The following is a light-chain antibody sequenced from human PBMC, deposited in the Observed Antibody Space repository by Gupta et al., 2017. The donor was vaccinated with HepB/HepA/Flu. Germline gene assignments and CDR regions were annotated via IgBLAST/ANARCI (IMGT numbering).Light chain of an antibody. CDR2: KDS. V-gene: IGLV3-25*03. J-gene: IGLJ3*02. CDR1: ALPKQY. Sequence: YELTQPPSVSVSPGQTARITCSGDALPKQYAYWYQQKPGQAPVVLNPKDSERASGIPERFSGSSSGTTVALTINGVRAEDEADYYCQSADITNTYVVFGGGTKLTVL. CDR3: QSADITNTYVV.